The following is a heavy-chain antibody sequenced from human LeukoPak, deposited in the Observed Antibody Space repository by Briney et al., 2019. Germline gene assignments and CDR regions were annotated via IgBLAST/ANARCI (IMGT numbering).Heavy chain of an antibody. V-gene: IGHV4-31*03. CDR1: GVSISSGGYY. CDR3: ARSTTVTTFGFNPNNWFDP. Sequence: SQTLSLTCTVSGVSISSGGYYWSWIRQHPGKGLEWIVYIYYSGSTYYNPSLKSRVTISVDTSKNQFSLKLSSVTAADTAVYYCARSTTVTTFGFNPNNWFDPWGQGTLVTVSS. J-gene: IGHJ5*02. D-gene: IGHD4-11*01. CDR2: IYYSGST.